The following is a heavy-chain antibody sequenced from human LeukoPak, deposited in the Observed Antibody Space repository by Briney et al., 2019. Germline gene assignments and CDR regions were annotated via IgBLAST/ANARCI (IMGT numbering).Heavy chain of an antibody. CDR3: ASTSIYDFWGGSTPDQHYFDY. J-gene: IGHJ4*02. Sequence: ASVKVSCKASGYTFTGYYMHWVRQAPGQGLEWMGWINPNSGGTNYAQKFQGRVTMTRDTAISTAYMDLSRLRSDDTAVYYCASTSIYDFWGGSTPDQHYFDYWGQGTLITVSS. CDR1: GYTFTGYY. CDR2: INPNSGGT. V-gene: IGHV1-2*02. D-gene: IGHD3-3*01.